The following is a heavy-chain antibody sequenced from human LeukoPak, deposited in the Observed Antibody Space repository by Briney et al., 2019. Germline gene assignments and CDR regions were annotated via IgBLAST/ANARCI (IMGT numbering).Heavy chain of an antibody. V-gene: IGHV3-9*01. J-gene: IGHJ6*02. D-gene: IGHD5-18*01. CDR3: AKDTGDTAMVSYYYYGMDV. CDR2: ISWNSGSI. Sequence: GRSLRLSCAASGFTFDDYAMHWVRQAPGKGLEWVSGISWNSGSIGYADSVKGRCTISRDNAKNSLYLQMNSLRAEDTALYYCAKDTGDTAMVSYYYYGMDVWGQGTTVTVSS. CDR1: GFTFDDYA.